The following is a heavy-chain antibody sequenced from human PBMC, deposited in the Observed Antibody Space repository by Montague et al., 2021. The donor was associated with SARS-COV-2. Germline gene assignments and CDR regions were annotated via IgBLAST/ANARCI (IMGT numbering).Heavy chain of an antibody. J-gene: IGHJ6*02. D-gene: IGHD2-21*01. Sequence: SETLSLTCTVSGGSISNYVCSWIRHPPGTGLDWVGIGYFSESSDYGPSPKRRITSSLDTSKNQNSLKVTSVTAADTAVYYCARGGDYYNYGLDVWGPGTTVTVSS. CDR1: GGSISNYV. V-gene: IGHV4-59*13. CDR3: ARGGDYYNYGLDV. CDR2: GYFSESS.